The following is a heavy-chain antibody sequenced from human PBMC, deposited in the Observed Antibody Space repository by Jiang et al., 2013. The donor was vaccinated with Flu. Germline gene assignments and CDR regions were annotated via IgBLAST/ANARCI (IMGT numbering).Heavy chain of an antibody. CDR3: ARDRHVSYYYNYYGMDV. Sequence: SCAAAGFGFSYSGMHLGPSGSRQGAGVVAVIWYDGRTKFYVDSVKGRFTISRDNSKNTLYLQMNSLRAEDTAVYYCARDRHVSYYYNYYGMDVWGQGTTVTVSS. V-gene: IGHV3-33*01. CDR2: IWYDGRTK. J-gene: IGHJ6*02. CDR1: GFGFSYSG. D-gene: IGHD3-10*02.